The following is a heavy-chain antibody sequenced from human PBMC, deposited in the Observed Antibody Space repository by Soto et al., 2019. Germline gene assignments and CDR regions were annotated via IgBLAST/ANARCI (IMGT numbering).Heavy chain of an antibody. CDR3: ARGPRVSSTGTGAH. V-gene: IGHV3-74*01. J-gene: IGHJ4*02. CDR1: GFTFSAYW. Sequence: GGSLRLSCAVSGFTFSAYWMHWVRQVPGKGLTWVSRISDDGSTATYADSVKGRFVISRDNAKNSLYLEMNTLRVDDSGLYYCARGPRVSSTGTGAHWGRGTLVTVSS. D-gene: IGHD1-1*01. CDR2: ISDDGSTA.